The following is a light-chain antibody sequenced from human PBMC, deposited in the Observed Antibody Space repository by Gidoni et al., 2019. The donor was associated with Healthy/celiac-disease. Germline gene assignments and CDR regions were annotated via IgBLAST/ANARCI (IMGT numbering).Light chain of an antibody. CDR3: QAWDSSTAV. CDR2: QDS. Sequence: SYELTPPPSVSVSPGPTASITCSGDKLGDKYACWYQQKPGQSPVLVIYQDSKRPSGIPERFSGSNSGNTATLTISGTQAMDEADYYCQAWDSSTAVFGGGTKLT. CDR1: KLGDKY. V-gene: IGLV3-1*01. J-gene: IGLJ2*01.